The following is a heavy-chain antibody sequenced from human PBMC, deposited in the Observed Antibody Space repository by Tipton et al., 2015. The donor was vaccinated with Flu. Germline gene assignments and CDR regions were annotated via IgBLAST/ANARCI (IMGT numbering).Heavy chain of an antibody. V-gene: IGHV4-34*01. CDR2: INHSGST. D-gene: IGHD3-9*01. J-gene: IGHJ6*02. Sequence: TLSLTCAVYGGSFSGYYWSWIRQPPGKGLEWIGEINHSGSTNYNPSLKSRVTISVDTSKNQFSLKLSSVTAADTAVYYCARDRKEILTGSPRYYYGMDVWGQGTTVTVSS. CDR1: GGSFSGYY. CDR3: ARDRKEILTGSPRYYYGMDV.